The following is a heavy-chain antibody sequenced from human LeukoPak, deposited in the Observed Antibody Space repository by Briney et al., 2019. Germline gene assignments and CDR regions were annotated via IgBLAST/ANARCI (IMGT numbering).Heavy chain of an antibody. CDR2: INPNSGGT. V-gene: IGHV1-2*02. D-gene: IGHD3-10*01. CDR3: ARVLGSTMVRGVTYFDY. Sequence: GASVTVSCKASGYTSTGYYMQWVRQAPGQGLEWMGWINPNSGGTNYAQKFQGRVTMNRDTSISTAYMELSRLRSDDTAVYYCARVLGSTMVRGVTYFDYWGQGTLVTVSS. J-gene: IGHJ4*02. CDR1: GYTSTGYY.